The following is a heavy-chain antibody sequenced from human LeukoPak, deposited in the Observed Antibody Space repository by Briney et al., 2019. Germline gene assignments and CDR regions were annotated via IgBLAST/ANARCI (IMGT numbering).Heavy chain of an antibody. CDR2: INNDGSGT. V-gene: IGHV3-74*01. D-gene: IGHD5-24*01. CDR3: ARDGYKGRAYYYYGMDV. CDR1: GFTFSSYW. J-gene: IGHJ6*02. Sequence: PGGSLRLSCAASGFTFSSYWMHWVRQAPGKGPVWVSRINNDGSGTTYADSVKGRFTISRDDAKNTLYLQMNSLRAEDTAVYYCARDGYKGRAYYYYGMDVWGQGTTVTVSS.